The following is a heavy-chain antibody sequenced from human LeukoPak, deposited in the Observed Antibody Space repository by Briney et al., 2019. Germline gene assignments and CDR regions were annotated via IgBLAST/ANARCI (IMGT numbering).Heavy chain of an antibody. V-gene: IGHV4-34*01. CDR2: INHSGST. CDR1: GGSFSGYY. CDR3: ARGRGSPKRRFDY. Sequence: SETLSLTCAVYGGSFSGYYWSWIRQPPGKGLEWIGEINHSGSTNYNPSLKSRVTISVDTSKNQFSLKLSSVTAADTAVYYCARGRGSPKRRFDYWGQGTLVTVSS. D-gene: IGHD6-25*01. J-gene: IGHJ4*02.